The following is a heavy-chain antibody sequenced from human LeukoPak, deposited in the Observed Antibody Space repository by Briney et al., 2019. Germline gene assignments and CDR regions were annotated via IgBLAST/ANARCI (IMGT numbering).Heavy chain of an antibody. J-gene: IGHJ4*02. D-gene: IGHD6-19*01. Sequence: PGGSLRLSCSASGLTVTNAWMSWVRQAPGEGLDWVGRIASKTDGGATDYAAPVKGRFTISRDNSKNTLYLQMNSLRAEDTAVYYCASQFSSGWDTGVDYWGQGTLVTVSS. CDR2: IASKTDGGAT. V-gene: IGHV3-15*04. CDR1: GLTVTNAW. CDR3: ASQFSSGWDTGVDY.